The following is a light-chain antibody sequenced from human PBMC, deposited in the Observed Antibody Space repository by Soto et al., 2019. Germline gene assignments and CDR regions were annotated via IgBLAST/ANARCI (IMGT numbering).Light chain of an antibody. V-gene: IGKV1-5*03. CDR1: QSISSW. Sequence: DIQMPQSPSTLSASVGDRVTITCRASQSISSWLAWYQQKPGKAPKLLIYKASSLESGVPSRFSGSGSGTEFTLTISRLQPDDFATYYCQQDNSYSLTFGGGTKVEIK. CDR3: QQDNSYSLT. J-gene: IGKJ4*01. CDR2: KAS.